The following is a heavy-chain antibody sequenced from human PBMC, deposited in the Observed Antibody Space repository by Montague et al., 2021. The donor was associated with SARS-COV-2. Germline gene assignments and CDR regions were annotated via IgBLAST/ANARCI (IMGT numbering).Heavy chain of an antibody. CDR1: GGSFSNYY. V-gene: IGHV4-34*01. CDR2: GNHRGST. Sequence: SETLSLTCAVYGGSFSNYYWSWIRQPPGKGLEWIGDGNHRGSTNYNPSLKSRVTISVDTSKNQFSLKLSSVTAADTAVYYCASVYTVTYYFDYWGRGTLVTVSS. J-gene: IGHJ4*02. CDR3: ASVYTVTYYFDY. D-gene: IGHD4-17*01.